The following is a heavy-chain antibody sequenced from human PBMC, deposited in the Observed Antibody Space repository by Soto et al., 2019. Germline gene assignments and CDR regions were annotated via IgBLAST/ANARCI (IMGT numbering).Heavy chain of an antibody. CDR1: GGSISIGGYS. J-gene: IGHJ4*02. D-gene: IGHD3-3*01. Sequence: TLSLTCAVSGGSISIGGYSRSWIRHPPGKGLEWIGYIYHSGSTYYNPSLKSRFTISVDRSKNQFSLKLSSVTAADTAVYYCARGNDFWSGYHDYWGQGTLVTVSS. CDR2: IYHSGST. V-gene: IGHV4-30-2*01. CDR3: ARGNDFWSGYHDY.